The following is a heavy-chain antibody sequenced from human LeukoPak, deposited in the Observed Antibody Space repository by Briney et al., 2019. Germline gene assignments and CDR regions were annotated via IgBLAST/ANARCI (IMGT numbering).Heavy chain of an antibody. Sequence: SETLSLTCTVSGGSISSSSYYWGWIRQPPGKGLEWIGSIYYSGSTYYNPSLKSRVTISVDTSKNQFSLKLSSVTAADTAVYYCARRDGTSKRWLQPGRGEGDDAFDIWGQGTMVTVSS. CDR3: ARRDGTSKRWLQPGRGEGDDAFDI. CDR1: GGSISSSSYY. D-gene: IGHD5-24*01. J-gene: IGHJ3*02. V-gene: IGHV4-39*07. CDR2: IYYSGST.